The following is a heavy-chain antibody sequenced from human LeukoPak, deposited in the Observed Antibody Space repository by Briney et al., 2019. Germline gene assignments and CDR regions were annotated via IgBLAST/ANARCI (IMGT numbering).Heavy chain of an antibody. CDR2: IIPIFGTA. D-gene: IGHD6-13*01. J-gene: IGHJ6*03. V-gene: IGHV1-69*05. CDR1: GGTFSGYA. CDR3: ARDLRDKYSSSWYGVDYYYYYMDV. Sequence: SVKVSCKASGGTFSGYAIGWVRQAPGQGLEWIGGIIPIFGTANYAQKFQGRVTITTDESTSTAYMELSSLRSEDTAVYYCARDLRDKYSSSWYGVDYYYYYMDVWGKGTTVTVSS.